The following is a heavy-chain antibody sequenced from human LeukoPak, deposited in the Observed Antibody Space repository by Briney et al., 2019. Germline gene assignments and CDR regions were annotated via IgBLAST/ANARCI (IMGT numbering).Heavy chain of an antibody. J-gene: IGHJ4*02. D-gene: IGHD2-15*01. V-gene: IGHV3-30*18. CDR1: GFTFSSYG. Sequence: GGSLRLSCAASGFTFSSYGMHWVRQAPGKGLEWVAVISYDGSNKYYADSVKGRFTISRDNSKNTLYLQMNSLRAEDTAVYYCAKDASWSFDYWGQGILVTVSS. CDR2: ISYDGSNK. CDR3: AKDASWSFDY.